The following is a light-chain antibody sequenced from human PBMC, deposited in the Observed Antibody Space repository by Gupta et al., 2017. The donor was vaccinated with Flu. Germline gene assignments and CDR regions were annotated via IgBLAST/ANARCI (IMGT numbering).Light chain of an antibody. CDR3: QLGDRSSNYGV. Sequence: GETARITCGGCAMGNQYVYWDQQKAGQAPVLVIYDDRERPSGIPERFSGSSSGNTATLTIRGVQAGDEADYYCQLGDRSSNYGVFGGGTKLTVL. CDR1: AMGNQY. V-gene: IGLV3-25*03. J-gene: IGLJ3*02. CDR2: DDR.